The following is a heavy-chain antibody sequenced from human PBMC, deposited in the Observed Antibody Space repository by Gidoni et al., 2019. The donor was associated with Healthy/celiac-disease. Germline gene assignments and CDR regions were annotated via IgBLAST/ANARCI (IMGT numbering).Heavy chain of an antibody. D-gene: IGHD6-19*01. Sequence: QITLKESGPTLVKPTQTLTLTCTFSGFSLSTSGVGVGWIRQPPGKALEWLALIYWDDDKRYSPSLKSRLTITKDTSKNQVVLTMTNMDPVDTATYYCAHSLQQWPAMVVAFDYWGQGTLVTVSS. CDR3: AHSLQQWPAMVVAFDY. V-gene: IGHV2-5*02. J-gene: IGHJ4*02. CDR1: GFSLSTSGVG. CDR2: IYWDDDK.